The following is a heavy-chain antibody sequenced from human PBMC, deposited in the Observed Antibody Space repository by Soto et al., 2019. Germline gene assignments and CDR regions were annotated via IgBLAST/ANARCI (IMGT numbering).Heavy chain of an antibody. CDR2: ISYDGSNK. D-gene: IGHD6-19*01. CDR1: GFTFSSYA. V-gene: IGHV3-30-3*01. J-gene: IGHJ4*02. Sequence: GGSLRLSCAASGFTFSSYAMHWVRQAPGKGLEWVAVISYDGSNKYYADSVKGRFTISRDNSKNTLYLQMNSLRAEDTAVYYCARDLRAVAGAFDYWGQGTLVTVSS. CDR3: ARDLRAVAGAFDY.